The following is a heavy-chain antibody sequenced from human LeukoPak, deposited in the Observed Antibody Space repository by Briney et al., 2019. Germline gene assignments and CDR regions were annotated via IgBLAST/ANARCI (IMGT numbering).Heavy chain of an antibody. D-gene: IGHD3-22*01. CDR3: AKSNGYGLVDI. Sequence: PSETLSLTCSVSGGSISSYYWSWIRQPPGKGLEWIGNIFYSGSTYYSPSLKSRVTISLDTSRNQFSLKLNSVTAADTAVYYCAKSNGYGLVDIWGQGTMVTVSS. J-gene: IGHJ3*02. CDR2: IFYSGST. V-gene: IGHV4-59*12. CDR1: GGSISSYY.